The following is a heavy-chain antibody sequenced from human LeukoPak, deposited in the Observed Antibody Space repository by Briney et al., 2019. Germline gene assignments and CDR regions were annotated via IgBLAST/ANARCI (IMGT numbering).Heavy chain of an antibody. CDR2: INWNGGRT. J-gene: IGHJ4*02. D-gene: IGHD3-16*01. CDR3: ARVRWGGLYYFDY. CDR1: GFTFDDYG. V-gene: IGHV3-20*04. Sequence: GGSLRLSCAASGFTFDDYGMSWVRQAPGKGLEWVSGINWNGGRTGYADSVKGRFTISRDNAKNTMFLQMNSLRAEDTAVYYCARVRWGGLYYFDYWGQGTLVTVSS.